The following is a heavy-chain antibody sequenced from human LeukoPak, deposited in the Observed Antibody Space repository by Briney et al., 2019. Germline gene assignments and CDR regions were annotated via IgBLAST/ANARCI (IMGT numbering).Heavy chain of an antibody. CDR2: IYHSGST. CDR3: ARAGQGYCTSASCYLSLDY. Sequence: SETLSLTCTVSGGSISSSNWWSWVRQPPGKGLEWIGQIYHSGSTNYNPSLKSRVAISVDKSKNQFSLNLISVTAADTAVYYCARAGQGYCTSASCYLSLDYWGRGTLVTVSS. J-gene: IGHJ4*02. CDR1: GGSISSSNW. D-gene: IGHD2-2*01. V-gene: IGHV4-4*02.